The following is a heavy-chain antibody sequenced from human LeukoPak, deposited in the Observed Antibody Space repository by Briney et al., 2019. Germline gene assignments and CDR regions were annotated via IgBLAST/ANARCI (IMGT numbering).Heavy chain of an antibody. V-gene: IGHV4-59*01. CDR3: ARAILGTYYYFDF. CDR1: GGSISSYY. Sequence: SETLSLTCTVSGGSISSYYWSWIRQPPGKGLEWIGHIFYTGSTNCNPSLKSRVTISVDTSKNQFTLKLSSMTAADTAVYYCARAILGTYYYFDFWGQGTLVTVSS. J-gene: IGHJ4*02. D-gene: IGHD1-26*01. CDR2: IFYTGST.